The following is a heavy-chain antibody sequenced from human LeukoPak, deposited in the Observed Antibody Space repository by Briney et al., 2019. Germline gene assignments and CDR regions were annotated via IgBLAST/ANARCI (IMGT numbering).Heavy chain of an antibody. CDR3: ARGMRGLGTTVVTYYYYYYMDV. D-gene: IGHD4-23*01. Sequence: ASVKVSCKASGYTFTGYYMHWVRQAPGQGLEWMGWINPNSGGTNYAQKFQGRVTMTRDTSISTAYMELSRLRSDGTAVYYCARGMRGLGTTVVTYYYYYYMDVWGKGTTVTVSS. V-gene: IGHV1-2*02. CDR2: INPNSGGT. CDR1: GYTFTGYY. J-gene: IGHJ6*03.